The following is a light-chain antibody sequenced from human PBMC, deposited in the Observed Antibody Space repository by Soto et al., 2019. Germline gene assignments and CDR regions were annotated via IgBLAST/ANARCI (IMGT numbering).Light chain of an antibody. CDR1: QTVSSH. J-gene: IGKJ1*01. CDR2: GVF. Sequence: EVVMTQSPVTLSVSLGQGATLSCRASQTVSSHIAWYQQKPGQAPRLLISGVFVRATGIPGRFSGSGSGTEFTLTISSLQSEDFATYYCQQGDIWPWTFGQGTKV. CDR3: QQGDIWPWT. V-gene: IGKV3D-15*01.